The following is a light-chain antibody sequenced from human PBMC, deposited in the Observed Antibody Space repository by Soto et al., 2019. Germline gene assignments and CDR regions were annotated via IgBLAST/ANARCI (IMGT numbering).Light chain of an antibody. CDR1: KNINRF. CDR3: QQSYSTPLT. V-gene: IGKV1-39*01. CDR2: AAS. J-gene: IGKJ4*01. Sequence: DIQMTQSPSSLSASVGDRVTITCRASKNINRFLNWYQQKPGKAPKLLIYAASTLQSRVPSRFGGSGSGTDFTLTISSLQPEDFATYYCQQSYSTPLTFGGGTKVEI.